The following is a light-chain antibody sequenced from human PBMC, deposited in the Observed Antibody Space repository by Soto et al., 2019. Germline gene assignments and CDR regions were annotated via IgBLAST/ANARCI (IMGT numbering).Light chain of an antibody. CDR3: AAWDDSLSAVV. CDR2: RNN. Sequence: QSVLTQPPSASGTPGQRVTISCSGSSSNIGSNYLYWYQHLPGTAPKLLISRNNQRPSGVPDRFSGSKSGTSASLAISELRSEDEADFYCAAWDDSLSAVVFGGGTKLTVL. CDR1: SSNIGSNY. J-gene: IGLJ2*01. V-gene: IGLV1-47*01.